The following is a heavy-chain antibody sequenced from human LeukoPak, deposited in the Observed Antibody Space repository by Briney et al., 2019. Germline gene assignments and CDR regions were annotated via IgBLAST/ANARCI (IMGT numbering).Heavy chain of an antibody. Sequence: GGSLRLSCTASGFIFSNYGMNWVRPAPGKGLEWISYIRGNSETIHYADSVKGRFTISRDNAKNSLSLQMTSLRAEDTAVYYCVRGQDGIDNWFDPWGQGTLVTVAS. J-gene: IGHJ5*02. CDR1: GFIFSNYG. D-gene: IGHD5-24*01. CDR3: VRGQDGIDNWFDP. CDR2: IRGNSETI. V-gene: IGHV3-48*01.